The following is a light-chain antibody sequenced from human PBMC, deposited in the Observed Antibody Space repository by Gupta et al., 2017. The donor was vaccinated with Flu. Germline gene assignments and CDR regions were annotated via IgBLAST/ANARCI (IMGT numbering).Light chain of an antibody. V-gene: IGKV1-39*01. CDR2: AAS. CDR1: QKITNY. J-gene: IGKJ1*01. CDR3: QQTYYTPGA. Sequence: DIQVTQSPSSLSASVGDRITITCLTSQKITNYLNWFAQKPGKAPNLLIYAASTLQTGVPSRFSGSGSGTHFNFTISSLHPEDYGTYYCQQTYYTPGAFGQGTKVEVK.